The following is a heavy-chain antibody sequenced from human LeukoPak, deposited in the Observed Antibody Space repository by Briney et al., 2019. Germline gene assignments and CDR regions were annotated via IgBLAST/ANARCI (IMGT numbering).Heavy chain of an antibody. CDR3: ARLVTDYGDSHYFDS. Sequence: SETLSLTCTVSGASISSDSWNWIRQSPGKGLEWIGHIYYSGSSKNNPSLKSRLTISIDTSRSQFSLKLTSVTPADTAVYFCARLVTDYGDSHYFDSWGQGALVTVSS. D-gene: IGHD4-17*01. CDR1: GASISSDS. J-gene: IGHJ4*02. V-gene: IGHV4-59*08. CDR2: IYYSGSS.